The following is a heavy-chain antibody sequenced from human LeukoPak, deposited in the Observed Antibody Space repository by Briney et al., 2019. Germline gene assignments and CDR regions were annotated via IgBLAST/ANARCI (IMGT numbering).Heavy chain of an antibody. J-gene: IGHJ4*02. CDR2: IRSKAYGETT. CDR1: GFTFSSYA. Sequence: GGSLRLSCAVSGFTFSSYAMSWFRQAPGKGLERVGFIRSKAYGETTEYAVSVKGRFTISRDDSKSIAYMQMNSLKTEDTAMYYCTRLFSVSLREPTNRDFDYWGQGTLVTVSS. D-gene: IGHD1-26*01. CDR3: TRLFSVSLREPTNRDFDY. V-gene: IGHV3-49*03.